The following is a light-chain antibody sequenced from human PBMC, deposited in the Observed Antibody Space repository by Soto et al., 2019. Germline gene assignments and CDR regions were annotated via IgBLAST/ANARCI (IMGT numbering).Light chain of an antibody. Sequence: EIVMTQSPATLSVSPGERASLSCRASQSVSGNLARYQQKPGQPPRLLNYGASTRATGIPARFSGSGSGTESTLTISSLQSEDFAVYYCQQYNNWTLTFGGGTKVEIK. J-gene: IGKJ4*01. V-gene: IGKV3-15*01. CDR1: QSVSGN. CDR3: QQYNNWTLT. CDR2: GAS.